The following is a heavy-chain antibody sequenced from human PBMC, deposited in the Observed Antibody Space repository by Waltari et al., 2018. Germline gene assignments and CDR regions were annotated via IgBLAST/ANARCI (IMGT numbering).Heavy chain of an antibody. CDR3: TRQVLGYCTSAACRRLES. D-gene: IGHD2-2*03. V-gene: IGHV4-38-2*01. J-gene: IGHJ4*02. CDR2: IYHEGTP. CDR1: GYAINSGFY. Sequence: QVQLQESGPGLVKPSETLSLTCDVSGYAINSGFYWGWIRQTPGKGLEWIATIYHEGTPFYTPPLTSRVTTSMDRSKNQFSLKLKSVTAADTAVYYCTRQVLGYCTSAACRRLESWGQGTLVTVSS.